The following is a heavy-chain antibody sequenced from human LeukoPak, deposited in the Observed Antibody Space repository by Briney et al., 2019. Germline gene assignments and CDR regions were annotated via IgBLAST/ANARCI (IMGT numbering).Heavy chain of an antibody. J-gene: IGHJ4*02. Sequence: GGSLRLSCAASGFTFSSYGMHWVRQAPGKGLEWVAFIRYDGSNKYYADSVKGRFTISRDNSKNTLYLQMNSLRAEDTAVYYCAKDYSMRKYQLLFPSSDYWGQGTLVTVSS. CDR3: AKDYSMRKYQLLFPSSDY. V-gene: IGHV3-30*02. D-gene: IGHD2-2*01. CDR1: GFTFSSYG. CDR2: IRYDGSNK.